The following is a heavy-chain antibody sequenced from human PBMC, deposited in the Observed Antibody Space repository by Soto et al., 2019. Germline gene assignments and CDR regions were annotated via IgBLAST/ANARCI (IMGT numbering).Heavy chain of an antibody. D-gene: IGHD3-10*01. CDR2: IFHDGTA. CDR3: ARLVYDTRLNYMYFDF. Sequence: LSLTCAVSGVSLTSGNWWTWVRQSPRRGLEYIGEIFHDGTANYYPSFERRVAMSVDTSRNQFSLKLTSVTAADTAVYFCARLVYDTRLNYMYFDFWGPGTLVTVSS. CDR1: GVSLTSGNW. J-gene: IGHJ4*02. V-gene: IGHV4-4*01.